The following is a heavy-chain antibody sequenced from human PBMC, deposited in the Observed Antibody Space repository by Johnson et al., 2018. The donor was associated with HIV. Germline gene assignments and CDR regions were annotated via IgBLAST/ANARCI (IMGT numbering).Heavy chain of an antibody. CDR2: FYSGGST. J-gene: IGHJ3*02. D-gene: IGHD3-22*01. CDR1: GFTVSSDY. Sequence: VQLVESGGGVVQPGRSLRLSCAVSGFTVSSDYMSWVRQAPGKGLEWVSVFYSGGSTYYADSVKGRFTISRDNAKNSLYLQMNSLRAEDTAVYYCARDSYDISGQQHDAFDIWGQGTMVTVSS. CDR3: ARDSYDISGQQHDAFDI. V-gene: IGHV3-66*01.